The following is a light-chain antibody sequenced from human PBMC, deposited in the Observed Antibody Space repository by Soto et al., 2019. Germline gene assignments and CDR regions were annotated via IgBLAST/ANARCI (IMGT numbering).Light chain of an antibody. CDR1: QSVSSN. CDR3: QQYNNWPPWT. Sequence: EIVMTQSPATLSVSPGERATLSCRASQSVSSNLAWYQQKPGQAPRLLIYGATTRATGIPARFSGSGSGTELTLTINSLQSEDFAVYYCQQYNNWPPWTFGQGTKVDFK. CDR2: GAT. V-gene: IGKV3-15*01. J-gene: IGKJ1*01.